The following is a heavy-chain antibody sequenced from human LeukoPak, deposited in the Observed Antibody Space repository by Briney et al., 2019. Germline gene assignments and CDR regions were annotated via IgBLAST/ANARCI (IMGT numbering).Heavy chain of an antibody. CDR2: IKSKHDGGTT. CDR1: GFTFRKAW. Sequence: GGSLRLSCALSGFTFRKAWLSTVCQAPRKGLEWVGRIKSKHDGGTTDFAAPVKGRFSISRDDSETTLYLQMNSLITDDTAVYYCTTAPASLDYWGQGTLVTVSS. CDR3: TTAPASLDY. J-gene: IGHJ4*02. V-gene: IGHV3-15*01.